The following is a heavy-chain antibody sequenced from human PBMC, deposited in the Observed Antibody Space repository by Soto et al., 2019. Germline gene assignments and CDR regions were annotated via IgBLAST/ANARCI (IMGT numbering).Heavy chain of an antibody. D-gene: IGHD4-17*01. V-gene: IGHV3-21*01. CDR2: ISSSSGYM. Sequence: EVHLVESGGGLVKPGGSLRLSCAASGFTFSSYSMNWVRQAPGKGLEWVSSISSSSGYMYYADSVKGRFTISRDNAKNSLYLQMNSLRAEDTAVYYCASCGGATVTTYWFDPWGQGTLVTVSS. J-gene: IGHJ5*02. CDR3: ASCGGATVTTYWFDP. CDR1: GFTFSSYS.